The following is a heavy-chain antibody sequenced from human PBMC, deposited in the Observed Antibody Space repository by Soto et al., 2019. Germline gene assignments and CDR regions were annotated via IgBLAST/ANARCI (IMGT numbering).Heavy chain of an antibody. D-gene: IGHD3-10*01. J-gene: IGHJ4*02. CDR3: ARGGWTTYYSPFFDY. CDR1: GFSLSSNGVG. Sequence: QITLKESGPTLVKPTQTLTLTSTFSGFSLSSNGVGVGWIRQPPGKAMEWLALIYWDDDKRYSPSLKSRLTITKDTSKNQVVLTLTKLDTVDTATYYCARGGWTTYYSPFFDYWGQGTLVTVSS. CDR2: IYWDDDK. V-gene: IGHV2-5*02.